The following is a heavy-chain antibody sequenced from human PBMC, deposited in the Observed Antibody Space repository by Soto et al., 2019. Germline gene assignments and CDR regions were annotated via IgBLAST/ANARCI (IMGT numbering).Heavy chain of an antibody. V-gene: IGHV4-59*02. CDR3: ARVVQKDGGLLSNYYYGMDV. J-gene: IGHJ6*02. D-gene: IGHD3-10*01. CDR1: GGSVSNSY. CDR2: VYYRGST. Sequence: SETLSLTCTVSGGSVSNSYWGWIRQPPGKGLEWVAYVYYRGSTNYNPSLGIRVTISVDKSKNQFSLKLSSVTAADTAVYYCARVVQKDGGLLSNYYYGMDVWGQGTTVTVSS.